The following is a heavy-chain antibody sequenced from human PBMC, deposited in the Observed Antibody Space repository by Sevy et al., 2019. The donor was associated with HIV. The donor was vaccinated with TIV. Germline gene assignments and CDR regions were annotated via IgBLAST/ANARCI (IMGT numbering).Heavy chain of an antibody. V-gene: IGHV3-9*01. D-gene: IGHD2-15*01. J-gene: IGHJ6*02. Sequence: GGSLRLSCAASGFTFDDYAMHWVRQAPGKGLEWVSGISWNSGSIGYADSVKGRFTISRDNAKNSLYLQMNSLRAEDTALYYCAKDIGTYCSGGSCHYGMDAWGQGTTVTVSS. CDR1: GFTFDDYA. CDR3: AKDIGTYCSGGSCHYGMDA. CDR2: ISWNSGSI.